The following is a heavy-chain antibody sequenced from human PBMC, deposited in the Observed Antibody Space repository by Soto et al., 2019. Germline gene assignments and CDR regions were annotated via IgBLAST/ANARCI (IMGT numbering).Heavy chain of an antibody. CDR2: IYHSGST. Sequence: PSETLSLTCAVSGGSISSSNWWSWVRQPPGKGLEWIGEIYHSGSTNYNPSLKSRVTVSEDTSKNQFSLKLTSVTAADTAVYYCARDKITGLFDYWGQGTLVTVSS. V-gene: IGHV4-4*02. D-gene: IGHD2-8*02. CDR1: GGSISSSNW. CDR3: ARDKITGLFDY. J-gene: IGHJ4*02.